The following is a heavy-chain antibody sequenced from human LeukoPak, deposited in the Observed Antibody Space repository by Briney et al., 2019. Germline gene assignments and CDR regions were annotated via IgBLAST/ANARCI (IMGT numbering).Heavy chain of an antibody. Sequence: SETLSLTCTVSGGSISSYYWSWIRQPPGKGLEWIGYIYYSGSTNYNPSLKSRVTISVDTSKNQFSLKLSSVTAADTAVYYCARHEYYYGSGGWFDPWGQGTLITVSS. CDR1: GGSISSYY. V-gene: IGHV4-59*08. D-gene: IGHD3-10*01. CDR3: ARHEYYYGSGGWFDP. CDR2: IYYSGST. J-gene: IGHJ5*02.